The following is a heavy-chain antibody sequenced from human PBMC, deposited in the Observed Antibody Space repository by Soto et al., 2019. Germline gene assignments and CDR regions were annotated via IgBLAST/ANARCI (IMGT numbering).Heavy chain of an antibody. CDR1: GLTFSSYG. J-gene: IGHJ4*02. V-gene: IGHV3-23*01. CDR3: AKEIWGGDY. CDR2: ISATSGST. D-gene: IGHD7-27*01. Sequence: EVQLLDSGGGLVQPGGSLRLSCAASGLTFSSYGMSWVRQAPGKGLEWVSGISATSGSTYYADSVKGRFTISRDNSKNTLYLQMNNLRVEDTAVYYCAKEIWGGDYWGQGTLVTVSS.